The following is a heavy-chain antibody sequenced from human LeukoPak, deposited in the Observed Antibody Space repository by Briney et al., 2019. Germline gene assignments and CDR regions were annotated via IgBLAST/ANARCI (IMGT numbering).Heavy chain of an antibody. D-gene: IGHD3-22*01. V-gene: IGHV3-23*01. CDR2: ISSNGAIT. Sequence: PGGSLRLSCAASGFTFISYSMNWVRQAPGKGLEWVSAISSNGAITYYADSVKGRFTISRDNSKNTLFLQANSLRAEDTAVYYCAKDWSSGVSGYLISFDFWGQGTLVTVSS. J-gene: IGHJ4*02. CDR3: AKDWSSGVSGYLISFDF. CDR1: GFTFISYS.